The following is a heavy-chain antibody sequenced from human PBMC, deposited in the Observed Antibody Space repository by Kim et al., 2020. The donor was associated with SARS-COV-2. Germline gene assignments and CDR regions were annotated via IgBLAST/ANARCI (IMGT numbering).Heavy chain of an antibody. CDR2: ISYDGSNK. Sequence: GGSLRLSCAASGFTFSSYGMHWVRQAPGKGLEWVAVISYDGSNKYYADSVKGRFTISRDNSKNTLYLQMNSLRAEDTAVYYCAKRTGVWNWFDPWGQGTLVTVSS. CDR1: GFTFSSYG. V-gene: IGHV3-30*18. D-gene: IGHD6-13*01. CDR3: AKRTGVWNWFDP. J-gene: IGHJ5*02.